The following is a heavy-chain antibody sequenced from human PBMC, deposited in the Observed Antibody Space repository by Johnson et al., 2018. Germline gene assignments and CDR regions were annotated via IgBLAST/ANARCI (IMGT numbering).Heavy chain of an antibody. CDR3: ADYAHNMVTRWGSFDI. D-gene: IGHD2-21*02. CDR2: IDTDGSTT. V-gene: IGHV3-74*01. Sequence: VQLQESGGGLVQPGGSLRLSCAASGFHFRSYFMHWVRQAPGKGLVWVSRIDTDGSTTGYADSVKGRFSISRDNSRHTLSLQMNSLRAEDTAIYYCADYAHNMVTRWGSFDIWGQGTMVTVSS. CDR1: GFHFRSYF. J-gene: IGHJ3*02.